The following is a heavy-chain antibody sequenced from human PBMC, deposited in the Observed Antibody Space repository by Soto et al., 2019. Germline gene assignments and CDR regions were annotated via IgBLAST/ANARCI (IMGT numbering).Heavy chain of an antibody. D-gene: IGHD6-19*01. CDR2: TYPGDSDT. J-gene: IGHJ4*02. CDR1: GYSFTSYW. V-gene: IGHV5-51*01. Sequence: GESLKISCKGSGYSFTSYWIGWVRQMPGKGLERMGITYPGDSDTRYSPSFQGQVTISADKSITTTYLQWSSLKASDTAIYYCARLSDTSGWYDYWGQGTLVTVSS. CDR3: ARLSDTSGWYDY.